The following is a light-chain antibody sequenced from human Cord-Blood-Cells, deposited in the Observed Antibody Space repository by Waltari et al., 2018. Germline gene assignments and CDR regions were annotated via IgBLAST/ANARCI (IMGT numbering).Light chain of an antibody. J-gene: IGKJ3*01. CDR1: QSISSW. CDR3: QQRVT. Sequence: DIQMTQSPSTLSASVGDRVTITCRASQSISSWLAWYQQKPGKAPKLLIYDASSLESGVPSRFSGSGSGTEFTLTISSLQPDDFATYYCQQRVTFGPGTKVDI. V-gene: IGKV1-5*01. CDR2: DAS.